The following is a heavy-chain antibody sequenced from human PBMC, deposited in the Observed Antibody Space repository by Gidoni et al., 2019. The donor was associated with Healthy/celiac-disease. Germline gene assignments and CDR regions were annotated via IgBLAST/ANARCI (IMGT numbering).Heavy chain of an antibody. CDR1: GFTFSGSA. J-gene: IGHJ5*02. D-gene: IGHD6-13*01. Sequence: EVQLVESGGGLVQPGGSLKLSCAASGFTFSGSAMHWVRQASGKGLEWVGRIRSKANSYATAYAASVKGRFTISRDDSNNTAYLQMNSLKTEDTAVYYCTRRVAAAGTWFDPWGQGTLVTVSS. CDR3: TRRVAAAGTWFDP. CDR2: IRSKANSYAT. V-gene: IGHV3-73*02.